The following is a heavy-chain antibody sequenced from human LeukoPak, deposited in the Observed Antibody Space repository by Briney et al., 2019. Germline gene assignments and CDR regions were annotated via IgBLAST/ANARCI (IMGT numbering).Heavy chain of an antibody. Sequence: NAGGSLRLSCAASGFTFSDYYMSWIRQAPGKGLEWVSYISSSGSTIYYADSVKGRFTISRDNAKNSLYLQMNSLRAEDTAVYYCARDRGYDTLTGYWYYFDYWGQGTLVTVSS. D-gene: IGHD3-9*01. J-gene: IGHJ4*02. CDR3: ARDRGYDTLTGYWYYFDY. CDR1: GFTFSDYY. CDR2: ISSSGSTI. V-gene: IGHV3-11*01.